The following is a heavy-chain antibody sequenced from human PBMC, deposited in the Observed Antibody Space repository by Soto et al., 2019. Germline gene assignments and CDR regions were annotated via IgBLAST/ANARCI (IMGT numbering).Heavy chain of an antibody. CDR3: ARGRYGDY. Sequence: QVHLVQSGAKVKKPGASVKVSCKGSGYGFTTYGITWVRQAPGQGLEWMAWISAQNGNTNYAQKLQGRVTVTRDTSTSTAYMALRSLRSDDTAVYYCARGRYGDYWGQGALVTVSS. V-gene: IGHV1-18*01. D-gene: IGHD1-1*01. CDR2: ISAQNGNT. CDR1: GYGFTTYG. J-gene: IGHJ4*02.